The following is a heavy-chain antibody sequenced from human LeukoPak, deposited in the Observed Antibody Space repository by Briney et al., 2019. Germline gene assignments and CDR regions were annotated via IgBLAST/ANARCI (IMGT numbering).Heavy chain of an antibody. J-gene: IGHJ6*03. V-gene: IGHV1-46*01. CDR2: INPSGGST. CDR1: GYTFTSYY. D-gene: IGHD1-26*01. CDR3: ATGGSGNYYEPGG. Sequence: ASVTVSCKASGYTFTSYYMHWVRQAPGQGLEWMGIINPSGGSTNYAQKFQGRVTITADESTSTAYMELSSLRSEDTAVYYCATGGSGNYYEPGGWGRRAPVT.